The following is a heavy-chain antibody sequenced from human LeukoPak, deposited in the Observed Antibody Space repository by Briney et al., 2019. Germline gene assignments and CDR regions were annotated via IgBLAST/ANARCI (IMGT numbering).Heavy chain of an antibody. D-gene: IGHD4/OR15-4a*01. Sequence: GGSLRLSCATSGFTFSSYWMSWVRQAPGKGLEWVANIRQDGSERYYVDSVKGRFTISRDNAKNSLYLQMNSLRAEDTAVYYCARLNDYSFDPWGQGTLVTVSS. CDR2: IRQDGSER. J-gene: IGHJ5*02. CDR1: GFTFSSYW. CDR3: ARLNDYSFDP. V-gene: IGHV3-7*05.